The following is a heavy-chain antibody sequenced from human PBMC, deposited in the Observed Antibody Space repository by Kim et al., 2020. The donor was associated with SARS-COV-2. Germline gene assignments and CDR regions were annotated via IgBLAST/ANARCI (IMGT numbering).Heavy chain of an antibody. CDR3: AKGHTETIGGIDY. J-gene: IGHJ4*02. V-gene: IGHV3-23*01. Sequence: YADSVEGRFTISRDNYKNSLYLQMNSLRAEDAALYYCAKGHTETIGGIDYWGQGTLVTVSS. D-gene: IGHD1-26*01.